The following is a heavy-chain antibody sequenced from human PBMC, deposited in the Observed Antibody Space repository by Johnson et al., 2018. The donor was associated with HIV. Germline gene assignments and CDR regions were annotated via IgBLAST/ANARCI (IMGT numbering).Heavy chain of an antibody. CDR3: ARDRGGIAGQSGAFDI. CDR2: ISYDGSNK. CDR1: GFTFSSYA. J-gene: IGHJ3*02. V-gene: IGHV3-30*04. D-gene: IGHD6-13*01. Sequence: QVQLVESGGGVVQPGRSLRLSCAASGFTFSSYAMHWVRQAPGKGLEWVAVISYDGSNKYYADSVKGRFTISRDNSKNTLYLQMNSLRAEDTAVYYCARDRGGIAGQSGAFDIWGQGTMVNVSS.